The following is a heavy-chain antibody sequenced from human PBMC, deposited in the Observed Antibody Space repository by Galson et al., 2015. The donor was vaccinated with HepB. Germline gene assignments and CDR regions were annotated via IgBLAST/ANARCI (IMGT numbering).Heavy chain of an antibody. J-gene: IGHJ4*02. CDR2: ISGSGGST. D-gene: IGHD6-13*01. CDR1: GFTFSSYA. CDR3: ARARSWYYFDY. Sequence: SLRLSCAASGFTFSSYAMSWVRQAPGKGLEWVSTISGSGGSTYYADSVKGRFTISRDNSKNTLYLQMNSLRAEDTAVYYCARARSWYYFDYWGQGTLVTVSS. V-gene: IGHV3-23*01.